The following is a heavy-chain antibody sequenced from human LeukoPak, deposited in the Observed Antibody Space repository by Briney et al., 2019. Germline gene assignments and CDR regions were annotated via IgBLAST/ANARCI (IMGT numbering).Heavy chain of an antibody. J-gene: IGHJ6*03. CDR1: GFTFSNYD. V-gene: IGHV3-23*01. Sequence: GGSLRLSCAASGFTFSNYDMSWVRQAPGKGLEWVSVISGSGGNTYYADSVKGRFTISRDNSKNTLFLQMNSLRAEDTAVYYCARFAAGGSYYYYMDVWGKGTTVTVSS. CDR2: ISGSGGNT. CDR3: ARFAAGGSYYYYMDV. D-gene: IGHD3-10*01.